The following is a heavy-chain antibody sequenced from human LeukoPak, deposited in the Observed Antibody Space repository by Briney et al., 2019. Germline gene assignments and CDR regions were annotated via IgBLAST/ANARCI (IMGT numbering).Heavy chain of an antibody. CDR2: INPNSGGT. CDR1: GYTFTGYY. Sequence: ASVKVSCKASGYTFTGYYMHWVRQAPGQGLEWMGWINPNSGGTNYAQKFQGRVTMTRDTSISTAYMELSRLRSDDTAVYYCASSGWDDYYYYYYMDVWGKGTTVTVSS. D-gene: IGHD6-19*01. J-gene: IGHJ6*03. CDR3: ASSGWDDYYYYYYMDV. V-gene: IGHV1-2*02.